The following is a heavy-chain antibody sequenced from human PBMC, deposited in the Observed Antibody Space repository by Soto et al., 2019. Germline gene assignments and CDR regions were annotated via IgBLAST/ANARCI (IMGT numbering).Heavy chain of an antibody. V-gene: IGHV3-11*01. CDR3: AGDPYYYASNY. D-gene: IGHD3-10*01. CDR2: ISGGGSTI. Sequence: LSCAASGFSFSDHYMTWIRQAPGKGLEWVSYISGGGSTIYYADSVKGRFTVSRDNAKNSLYLQMDSLRAEDTAVYYCAGDPYYYASNYWGQGALVTVSS. J-gene: IGHJ4*02. CDR1: GFSFSDHY.